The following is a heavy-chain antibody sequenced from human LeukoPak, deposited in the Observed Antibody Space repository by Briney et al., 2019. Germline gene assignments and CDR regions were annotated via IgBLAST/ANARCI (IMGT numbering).Heavy chain of an antibody. J-gene: IGHJ4*02. Sequence: GGSLRLSCAASGFSFGTYGMSWVRQVPGKGLEWVSGINWNGASTVYADSVKGRFTISRDNAKNSLYLQMNSLRAEDTALYYCARGPSGWYYFADWGLGTLVTVSS. CDR2: INWNGAST. D-gene: IGHD6-19*01. CDR3: ARGPSGWYYFAD. CDR1: GFSFGTYG. V-gene: IGHV3-20*04.